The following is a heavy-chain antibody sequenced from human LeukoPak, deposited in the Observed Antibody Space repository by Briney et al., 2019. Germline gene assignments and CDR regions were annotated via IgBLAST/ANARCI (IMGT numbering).Heavy chain of an antibody. CDR1: GGSMNNHY. CDR2: IFSTGTT. CDR3: TRFNSGCSEASCYVHS. Sequence: SETLSLTCTVSGGSMNNHYCTWIRQPPGKGLELIGHIFSTGTTAYTPSLKSRVTMSIDTSKNQFSLNVFSVTAADSAVYYCTRFNSGCSEASCYVHSWGQGTLVTVSS. J-gene: IGHJ4*02. V-gene: IGHV4-59*11. D-gene: IGHD2-2*01.